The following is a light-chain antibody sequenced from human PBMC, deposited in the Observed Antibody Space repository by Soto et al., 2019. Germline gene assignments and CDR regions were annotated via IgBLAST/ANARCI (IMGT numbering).Light chain of an antibody. J-gene: IGLJ3*02. CDR1: SSDVGGYNY. V-gene: IGLV2-14*01. Sequence: QSALTQPASVSGSPGQSITISCTGTSSDVGGYNYVSWYQQHPGKAPKVMIYEVSNRPSGVSNRFSGSKSGNTASPTISGLQSEDEADDYCRSYTSSSTRVLGGGTKLTV. CDR3: RSYTSSSTRV. CDR2: EVS.